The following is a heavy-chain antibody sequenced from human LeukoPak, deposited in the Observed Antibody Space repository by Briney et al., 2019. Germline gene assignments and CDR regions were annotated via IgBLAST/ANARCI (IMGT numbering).Heavy chain of an antibody. CDR1: GFTFGTYA. Sequence: GGALRLSCAASGFTFGTYAMHWVRQAPGKGLEWVAVILSDGSIQNSADSVRGRIIISRDNSKNTLFLQMNRLRTEDTAVYYCARGAILGGYNLIDDWGQGTLVTVSS. CDR3: ARGAILGGYNLIDD. V-gene: IGHV3-30*04. CDR2: ILSDGSIQ. J-gene: IGHJ4*02. D-gene: IGHD1-26*01.